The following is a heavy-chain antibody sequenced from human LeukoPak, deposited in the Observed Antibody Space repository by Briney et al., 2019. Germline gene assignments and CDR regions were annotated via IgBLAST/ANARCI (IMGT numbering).Heavy chain of an antibody. Sequence: PGGSLRLSCAASGFTFSSYEMNWVRQAPGKGLEWVSYIISSGSTIYYADSVKGRFTISRDNAKNSLYLQINSLRAEDTAVYYCARTGPWYQMTPFWYYYYGMDVWGQGTTVNVSS. CDR3: ARTGPWYQMTPFWYYYYGMDV. J-gene: IGHJ6*02. CDR1: GFTFSSYE. D-gene: IGHD2-2*01. V-gene: IGHV3-48*03. CDR2: IISSGSTI.